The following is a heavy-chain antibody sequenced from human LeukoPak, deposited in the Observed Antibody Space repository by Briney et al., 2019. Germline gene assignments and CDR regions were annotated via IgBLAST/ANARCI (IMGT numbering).Heavy chain of an antibody. CDR1: VGSISSSSYY. Sequence: PSETLSLTCTVSVGSISSSSYYWGWIRQHPGKGLEWIGSIYYSGSTYYNPSLKSRVTISVDTSKNQFSLKLSSVTAADTAVYYCARENRYGGYFDYWGQGTLVTVSS. CDR3: ARENRYGGYFDY. J-gene: IGHJ4*02. V-gene: IGHV4-39*02. CDR2: IYYSGST. D-gene: IGHD4-23*01.